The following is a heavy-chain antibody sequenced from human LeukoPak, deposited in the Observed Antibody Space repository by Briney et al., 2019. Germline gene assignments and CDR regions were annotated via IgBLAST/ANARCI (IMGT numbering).Heavy chain of an antibody. Sequence: GESLKISCKASGYSFTSYWIGWVRQMPGKGLEWMGIIYPGDSDTRYSPSFQGQVTISADKSISTAYLQWSSLKASDTAMYYCARRVEMATIYFDYWGQGTLVTVSS. V-gene: IGHV5-51*01. J-gene: IGHJ4*02. D-gene: IGHD5-24*01. CDR2: IYPGDSDT. CDR3: ARRVEMATIYFDY. CDR1: GYSFTSYW.